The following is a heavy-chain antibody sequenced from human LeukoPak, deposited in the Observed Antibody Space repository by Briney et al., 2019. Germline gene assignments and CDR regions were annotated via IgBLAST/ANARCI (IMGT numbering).Heavy chain of an antibody. Sequence: ASVKVSSKPSVYTLTGYYMRWVRQAPGQRLEWVGWINIDTGGTHYAQKFHGRVTMTQDTSISTDYMGLNSLRSVDTAVYYCARDYCRGGSCDLKNWFEPWGPGTIVTVSS. D-gene: IGHD2-15*01. V-gene: IGHV1-2*02. CDR3: ARDYCRGGSCDLKNWFEP. CDR1: VYTLTGYY. J-gene: IGHJ5*02. CDR2: INIDTGGT.